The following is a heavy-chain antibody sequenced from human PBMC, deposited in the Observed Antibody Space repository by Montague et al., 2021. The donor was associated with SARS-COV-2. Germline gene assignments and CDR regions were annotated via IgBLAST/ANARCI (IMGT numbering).Heavy chain of an antibody. J-gene: IGHJ4*02. V-gene: IGHV4-61*02. Sequence: TLSLICTVSGDSVGSEIYYWSWIRQPAGKGLEWIGRIYTSGSTNYNPSLRSRVTVSVDTSKNQFSLRLSSVTAADTAVYYCARVGGNHYRYFDYWGQGTLVTVSS. D-gene: IGHD1-26*01. CDR3: ARVGGNHYRYFDY. CDR2: IYTSGST. CDR1: GDSVGSEIYY.